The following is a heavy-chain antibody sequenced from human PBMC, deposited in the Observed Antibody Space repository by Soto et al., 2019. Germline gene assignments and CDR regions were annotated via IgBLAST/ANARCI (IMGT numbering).Heavy chain of an antibody. J-gene: IGHJ6*03. CDR2: IYYSGST. CDR1: GGSISGYY. V-gene: IGHV4-59*08. CDR3: ARGVLWFGEGYYYMDV. D-gene: IGHD3-10*01. Sequence: PSETLSLTCTVSGGSISGYYWNWIRQPPGKGLEWIGYIYYSGSTNYNPSLKSRVTISLDTSKNQFSLNLNSVTAADTAVYYCARGVLWFGEGYYYMDVWGKGTTVTVS.